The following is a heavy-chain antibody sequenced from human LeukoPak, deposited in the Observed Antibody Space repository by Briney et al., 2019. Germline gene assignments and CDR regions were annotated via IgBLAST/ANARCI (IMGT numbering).Heavy chain of an antibody. CDR1: GYTFTGYY. V-gene: IGHV7-4-1*02. D-gene: IGHD6-19*01. CDR3: ARDSSGWINVFDY. J-gene: IGHJ4*02. Sequence: ASVKVSCKASGYTFTGYYMHWVRQAPGQGLEWMGWINTNTGNPTYAQGFTGRFVFSLDTSVSTAYLQISSLKAEDTAVYYCARDSSGWINVFDYWGQGTLVTVSS. CDR2: INTNTGNP.